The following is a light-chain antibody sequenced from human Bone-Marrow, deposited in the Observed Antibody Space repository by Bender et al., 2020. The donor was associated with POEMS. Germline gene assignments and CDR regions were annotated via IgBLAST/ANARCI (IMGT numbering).Light chain of an antibody. CDR1: NSDIGNDNF. Sequence: QSALTQPASVSGSPGQSITMSCTGTNSDIGNDNFVSWYQQHPGEAPKLMIFDVSHRPSRVSDRFSGSKSGNTASLTISGLQADDEADYYCSSFTGSSTYVFGSGTKVTVL. CDR2: DVS. V-gene: IGLV2-14*03. CDR3: SSFTGSSTYV. J-gene: IGLJ1*01.